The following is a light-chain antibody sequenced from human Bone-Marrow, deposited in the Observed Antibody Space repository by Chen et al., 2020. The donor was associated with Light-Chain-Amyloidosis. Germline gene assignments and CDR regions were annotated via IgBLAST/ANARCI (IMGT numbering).Light chain of an antibody. CDR2: GAS. CDR3: QQYGTSPLT. Sequence: EIVLTHSPGTLSLSPGEGANLSCRASQTISSNYLTWYQQKFGQAPRLLIYGASSRAKGIPDRFTGSGSGTDCTLTSNRLEAEDFAMDYCQQYGTSPLTFGGGTKVEIK. CDR1: QTISSNY. J-gene: IGKJ4*01. V-gene: IGKV3-20*01.